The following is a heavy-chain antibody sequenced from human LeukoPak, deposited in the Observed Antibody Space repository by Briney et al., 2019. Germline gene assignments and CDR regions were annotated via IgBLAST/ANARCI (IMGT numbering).Heavy chain of an antibody. Sequence: SETLSLTCTVSGGSISSSSYYWGWLRQPPGKGLEWIGSIYYSGSTYYNPSLKSRVTISVDTSKNQFSLKLSSVTAADTAVYYCARQKTYYYDSSGYSYWFDPWGQGTLVTVSS. J-gene: IGHJ5*02. CDR1: GGSISSSSYY. CDR3: ARQKTYYYDSSGYSYWFDP. D-gene: IGHD3-22*01. CDR2: IYYSGST. V-gene: IGHV4-39*01.